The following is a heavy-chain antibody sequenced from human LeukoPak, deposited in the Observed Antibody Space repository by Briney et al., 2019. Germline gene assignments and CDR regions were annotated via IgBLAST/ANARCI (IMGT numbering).Heavy chain of an antibody. V-gene: IGHV3-23*01. CDR2: ISGSGGST. CDR1: GFTFSSYA. Sequence: PGGSLRLSCAASGFTFSSYAMSWVRQAPGKGLEWVSAISGSGGSTYYADFVKGRFTISRDNSKNTLYLQMNSLRAEDTAVYYCAKFEGYYDRSGYPDAFDIWGQGTMVTVSS. D-gene: IGHD3-22*01. J-gene: IGHJ3*02. CDR3: AKFEGYYDRSGYPDAFDI.